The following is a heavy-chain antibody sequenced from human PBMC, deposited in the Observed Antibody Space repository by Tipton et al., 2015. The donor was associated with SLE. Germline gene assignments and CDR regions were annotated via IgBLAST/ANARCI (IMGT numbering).Heavy chain of an antibody. CDR1: GFTFSSYA. Sequence: GSLRLSCAASGFTFSSYAMGWVRQAPGKGLEWVSSISSSGSYMYYADSLKGRFTISRDNAKNVLFLQMNSLRAEDTAVYYCARTSRWLPNFDNWGQGTLVTVSS. D-gene: IGHD5-24*01. V-gene: IGHV3-21*03. J-gene: IGHJ4*02. CDR3: ARTSRWLPNFDN. CDR2: ISSSGSYM.